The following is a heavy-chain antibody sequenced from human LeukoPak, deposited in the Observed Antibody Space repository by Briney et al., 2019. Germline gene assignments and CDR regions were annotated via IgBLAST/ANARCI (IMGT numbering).Heavy chain of an antibody. J-gene: IGHJ5*02. D-gene: IGHD3-3*01. CDR2: IYYSGSP. Sequence: PSETLSLTCTVSGGSISSSSDYWGWIRQPPGKGLEWIGSIYYSGSPYYNPSLKSRVTISVDTSKNQFSLKLSSVTAADAAVYYCARQPRVLRFLEWLLYSWFDPWGQGTLVTVSS. CDR3: ARQPRVLRFLEWLLYSWFDP. V-gene: IGHV4-39*01. CDR1: GGSISSSSDY.